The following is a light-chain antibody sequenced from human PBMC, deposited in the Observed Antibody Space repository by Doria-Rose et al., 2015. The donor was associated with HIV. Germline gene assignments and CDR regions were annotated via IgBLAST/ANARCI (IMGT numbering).Light chain of an antibody. Sequence: VLTQPPGTLSLSPVERATLSCRASQSFSSTYLAWYQQRPGQAPSLLIYDGSTRATGIPDRFSASGSGTDFTLTINRLEPEDFALYYCHQYGTSWTFGQGTKVEI. CDR3: HQYGTSWT. J-gene: IGKJ1*01. V-gene: IGKV3-20*01. CDR1: QSFSSTY. CDR2: DGS.